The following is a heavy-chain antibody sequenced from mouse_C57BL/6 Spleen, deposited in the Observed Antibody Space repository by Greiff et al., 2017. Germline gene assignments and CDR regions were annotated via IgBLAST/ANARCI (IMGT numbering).Heavy chain of an antibody. V-gene: IGHV1-26*01. J-gene: IGHJ4*01. CDR1: GYTFTDYY. Sequence: EVQLQQSGPELVKPGASVKISCKASGYTFTDYYMNWVKQSHGKSLEWIGDINPNNGGTSYNQKFKGKATLTVDKSSSTAYMELRSLTSEDSAVYYCARQGSNWGLYYYAMDYWGQGTSVTVSS. CDR2: INPNNGGT. CDR3: ARQGSNWGLYYYAMDY. D-gene: IGHD4-1*01.